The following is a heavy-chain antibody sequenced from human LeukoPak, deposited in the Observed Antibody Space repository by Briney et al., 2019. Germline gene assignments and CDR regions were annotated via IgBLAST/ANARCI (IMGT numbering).Heavy chain of an antibody. V-gene: IGHV1-69*05. J-gene: IGHJ4*02. CDR2: IIPIFGTA. Sequence: ASVKVSCKASGGTFISYAISWVRQAPGQGLEWMGGIIPIFGTANYAQKFQGRVTITTDESTSTAYMELSSLRSEDTAVYYCARVGYYDSSGFDRERYSFDYWGQGTLVTVSS. CDR1: GGTFISYA. CDR3: ARVGYYDSSGFDRERYSFDY. D-gene: IGHD3-22*01.